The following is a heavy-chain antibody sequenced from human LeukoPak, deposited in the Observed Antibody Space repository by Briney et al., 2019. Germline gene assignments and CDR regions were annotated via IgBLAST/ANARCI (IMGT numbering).Heavy chain of an antibody. CDR1: GFTFSSYA. CDR3: ARSSGSYYRYYFDY. J-gene: IGHJ4*02. CDR2: ISYDGSNK. V-gene: IGHV3-30*04. D-gene: IGHD1-26*01. Sequence: GGSLRLSCAASGFTFSSYAMHWVRQAPGKGLEWVAVISYDGSNKYYADSVKGRFTISRDNSKNTLYLQMNSLRAEDTAVYYCARSSGSYYRYYFDYWGQGTLVTVSS.